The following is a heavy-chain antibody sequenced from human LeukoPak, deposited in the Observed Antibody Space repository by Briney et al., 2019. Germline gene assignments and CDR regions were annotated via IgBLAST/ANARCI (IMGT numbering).Heavy chain of an antibody. CDR2: IYYSGST. V-gene: IGHV4-30-4*01. CDR1: GGSINSGDYY. D-gene: IGHD2-8*01. CDR3: ARLKGYCANGVCHTILFDY. J-gene: IGHJ4*02. Sequence: PSETLSLTCTVSGGSINSGDYYWSWIRQPPGKGLEWIGYIYYSGSTYYNPSLKSRVTISVDTSKNQFSLRLDSVTAADTAVYYCARLKGYCANGVCHTILFDYWGQGALVTVSS.